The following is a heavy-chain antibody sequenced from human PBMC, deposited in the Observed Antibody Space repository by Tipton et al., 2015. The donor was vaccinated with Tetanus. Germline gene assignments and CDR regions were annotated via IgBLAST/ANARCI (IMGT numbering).Heavy chain of an antibody. CDR3: ARANSDYPKKGPFDY. D-gene: IGHD5-12*01. V-gene: IGHV4-61*08. CDR2: VYHSGAT. J-gene: IGHJ4*02. Sequence: TLSLTCTVSGSSISRSGHYWTWIRQPPGKEPEWVGYVYHSGATNYHPSRKSRLAITADTSKNQFSLNLRSVITADTAVYYCARANSDYPKKGPFDYRGPGILVIVSS. CDR1: GSSISRSGHY.